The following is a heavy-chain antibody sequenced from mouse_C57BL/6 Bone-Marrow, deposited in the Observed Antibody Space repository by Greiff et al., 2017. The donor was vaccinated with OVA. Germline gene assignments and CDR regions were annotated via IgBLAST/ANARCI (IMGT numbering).Heavy chain of an antibody. Sequence: VHVKQSGTVLARPGASVKMSCKTSGYTFTSYWMHWVKQRPGQGLEWIGAIYPGNSDTSYNQKFKGKAKLTAVTSASTAYMELSSLTNEDSAVYYCNGNYEFAYWGQGTLVTVSA. V-gene: IGHV1-5*01. CDR1: GYTFTSYW. CDR3: NGNYEFAY. J-gene: IGHJ3*01. D-gene: IGHD2-1*01. CDR2: IYPGNSDT.